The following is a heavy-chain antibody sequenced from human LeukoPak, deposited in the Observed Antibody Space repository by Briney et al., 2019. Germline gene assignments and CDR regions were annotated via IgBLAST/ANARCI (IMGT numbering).Heavy chain of an antibody. CDR1: GFTFSTYA. CDR3: AKETIVGALDWFDP. D-gene: IGHD1-26*01. V-gene: IGHV3-23*01. J-gene: IGHJ5*02. CDR2: ISGNGGST. Sequence: GGSLTLSCALSGFTFSTYAMSWVRHAPGKGLEWVSAISGNGGSTYYRDSVKGRFIISRDKSKNTLYLQMNSLTAEDTALYYCAKETIVGALDWFDPWGQGTLVTVSS.